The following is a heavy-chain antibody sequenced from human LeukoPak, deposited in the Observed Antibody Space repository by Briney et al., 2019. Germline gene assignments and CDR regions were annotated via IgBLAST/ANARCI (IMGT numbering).Heavy chain of an antibody. CDR2: IRYDGGNK. V-gene: IGHV3-30*02. J-gene: IGHJ4*02. CDR3: AKDQFTNYYDSSGSNFDY. Sequence: GGSLRLSCAASGFTFSSYGMHWVRQAPGKGLEWVAFIRYDGGNKYYADSVKGRFTISRDNSKNTLYLQMNSLRAEDTAVYYCAKDQFTNYYDSSGSNFDYWGQGTLVTVSS. D-gene: IGHD3-22*01. CDR1: GFTFSSYG.